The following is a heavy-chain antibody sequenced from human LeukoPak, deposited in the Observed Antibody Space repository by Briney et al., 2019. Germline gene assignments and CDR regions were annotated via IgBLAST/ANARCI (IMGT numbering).Heavy chain of an antibody. D-gene: IGHD3-10*01. V-gene: IGHV3-11*01. CDR2: ISNSGATI. J-gene: IGHJ4*02. CDR3: ARDRSVVPHPLDY. CDR1: GFTFSDYY. Sequence: GGSLRLSCAASGFTFSDYYMSWIRQAPGKGLEWVSYISNSGATICYADSVKGRFTISRDNAKNSLYLQMNSLRAEDTAVYYCARDRSVVPHPLDYWGQGTLVTVSS.